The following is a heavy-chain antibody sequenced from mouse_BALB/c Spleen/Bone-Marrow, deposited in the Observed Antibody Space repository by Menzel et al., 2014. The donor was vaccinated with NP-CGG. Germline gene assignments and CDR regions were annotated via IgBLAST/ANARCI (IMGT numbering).Heavy chain of an antibody. CDR3: TRPYYCYVGYAY. D-gene: IGHD1-2*01. Sequence: QVQLLQSGAELVKPGASVKLSCKASGYTFTSYYMYWVQQRPGQGLEWIGEINPSNGGNNFNEKFKSKATLTVDKSSSTTYMQRSNLTVEDSAIYYCTRPYYCYVGYAYWGQGTQVTVSA. J-gene: IGHJ3*01. CDR2: INPSNGGN. CDR1: GYTFTSYY. V-gene: IGHV1-53*01.